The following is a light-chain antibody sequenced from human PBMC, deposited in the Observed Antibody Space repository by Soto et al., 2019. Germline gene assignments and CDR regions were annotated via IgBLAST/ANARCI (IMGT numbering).Light chain of an antibody. CDR3: AEWDDSLNEL. V-gene: IGLV1-44*01. CDR1: SSNIRSNT. Sequence: QSVLTQPPSASGTPGQRVTISCSGSSSNIRSNTVNWYQQLPGTAPKLLIYSDNQRPSGVPDRLSGSKSGTSASLVISGLQSEDEADYYCAEWDDSLNELFGGGTKLTVL. CDR2: SDN. J-gene: IGLJ2*01.